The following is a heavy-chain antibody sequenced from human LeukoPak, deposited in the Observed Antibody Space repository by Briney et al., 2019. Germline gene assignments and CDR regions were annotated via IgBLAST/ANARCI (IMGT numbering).Heavy chain of an antibody. J-gene: IGHJ4*02. CDR3: ARDQVRRPLHY. Sequence: GASVKVSYKASGYTFTGYYMHWVRQAPGQGLKWMGWINPNSGGTNHAQKFQGRVTMTRDTSISTAYMELSRLRSDDTAVYYCARDQVRRPLHYWGQGTLVTVSS. CDR1: GYTFTGYY. D-gene: IGHD2-2*01. CDR2: INPNSGGT. V-gene: IGHV1-2*02.